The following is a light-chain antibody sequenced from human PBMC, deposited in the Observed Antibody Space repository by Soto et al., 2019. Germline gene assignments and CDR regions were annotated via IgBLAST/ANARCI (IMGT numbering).Light chain of an antibody. V-gene: IGKV1-6*01. Sequence: ATQMTQSPSSLSASVGDRVTIACRASQGIRTELGWYQQKPGEAPKLLIYAASTLQSGVPSRFSGSGSGTDFTLTISSLQPEDFATYCCLQDYDYPRTFGQGTKVEMK. CDR2: AAS. CDR3: LQDYDYPRT. J-gene: IGKJ1*01. CDR1: QGIRTE.